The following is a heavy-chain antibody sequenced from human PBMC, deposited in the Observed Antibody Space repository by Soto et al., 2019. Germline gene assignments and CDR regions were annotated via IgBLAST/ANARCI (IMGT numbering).Heavy chain of an antibody. CDR3: ARDRLLLAAAGLFDY. V-gene: IGHV1-18*01. Sequence: ASVKVSCKASGYTFTSYGISWVRQAPGQGLEWMGWISAYNGNTNYAQKLQGRVTMTTDTSTSTAYMELRSLRSDDTAVYYCARDRLLLAAAGLFDYWGQGTLVTVSS. CDR2: ISAYNGNT. J-gene: IGHJ4*02. CDR1: GYTFTSYG. D-gene: IGHD6-13*01.